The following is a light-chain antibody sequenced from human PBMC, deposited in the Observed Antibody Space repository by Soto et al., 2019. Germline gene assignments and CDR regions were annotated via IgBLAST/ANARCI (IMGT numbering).Light chain of an antibody. V-gene: IGLV2-11*01. CDR2: DVS. CDR1: SSDVGGYNY. CDR3: CSYAGSYTFDV. Sequence: QSALTQPRSVSGPPGQSVTISCTGTSSDVGGYNYVSWYQQHPGKAPKIMIYDVSKRPSGVPDRFSGSKSGNTASLTISGLQAEDEADYYCCSYAGSYTFDVFGTGTKVTVL. J-gene: IGLJ1*01.